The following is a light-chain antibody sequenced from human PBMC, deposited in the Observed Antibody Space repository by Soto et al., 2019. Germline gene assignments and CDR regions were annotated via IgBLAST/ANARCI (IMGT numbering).Light chain of an antibody. CDR2: DAS. Sequence: EIVLTQSPATLSLSPGERATLSCRASQSVSDYLAWYQQKPGQAPRLLIYDASNRATGIPARFSGSGFGTDFTLTISSLEPADFALYYCDQRSIWPLYTFGQGTKVDIK. J-gene: IGKJ2*01. CDR1: QSVSDY. V-gene: IGKV3-11*01. CDR3: DQRSIWPLYT.